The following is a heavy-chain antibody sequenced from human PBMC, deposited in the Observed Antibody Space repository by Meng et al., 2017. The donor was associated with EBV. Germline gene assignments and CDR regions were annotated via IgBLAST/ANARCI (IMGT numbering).Heavy chain of an antibody. V-gene: IGHV1-18*01. J-gene: IGHJ4*02. CDR3: ARDGRLYDTPSPFDY. Sequence: VTQVQSEDEVKKAGASVKVSCKASGYTFTSYGISWVRQAPGQGLEWMGWISAYNGNTNYAQKLQGRVTMTTDTSTSTAYMELRSLRSDDTAVYYCARDGRLYDTPSPFDYWGQGTLVTVSS. CDR2: ISAYNGNT. CDR1: GYTFTSYG. D-gene: IGHD3-22*01.